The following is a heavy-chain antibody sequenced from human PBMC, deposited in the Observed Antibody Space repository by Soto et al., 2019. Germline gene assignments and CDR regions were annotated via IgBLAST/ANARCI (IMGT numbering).Heavy chain of an antibody. CDR2: IIPIFGTA. D-gene: IGHD1-26*01. CDR3: ARVAWERPDYYYYGMDV. V-gene: IGHV1-69*12. Sequence: QVQLVQSGAEVKKPGSSVKVSCKASGGTFSSYAISWVRQAPGQGLEWMGGIIPIFGTANYAQKFQGRVTITADDSTSTAYMERSSLRSEDTAVYYCARVAWERPDYYYYGMDVWGQGTTVTVSS. CDR1: GGTFSSYA. J-gene: IGHJ6*02.